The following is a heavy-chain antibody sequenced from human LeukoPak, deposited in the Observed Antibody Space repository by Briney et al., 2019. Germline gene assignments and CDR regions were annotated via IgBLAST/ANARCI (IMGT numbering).Heavy chain of an antibody. D-gene: IGHD3-16*01. CDR2: MSGSGDGT. CDR1: GFAFSNFA. V-gene: IGHV3-23*01. Sequence: PGGSLRLSCAASGFAFSNFAMSWVRQAPGKGLEWVSAMSGSGDGTYYADSVKGRFTISRDNSKNTLYLQMNSLRPEDTAVYYCAKMMGQRLYDYCMDVWGKGTTVTVSS. J-gene: IGHJ6*03. CDR3: AKMMGQRLYDYCMDV.